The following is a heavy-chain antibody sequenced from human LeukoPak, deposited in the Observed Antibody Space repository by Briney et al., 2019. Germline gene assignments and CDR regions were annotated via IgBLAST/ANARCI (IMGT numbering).Heavy chain of an antibody. CDR2: XXPIFGTA. CDR1: GGTFSSYA. D-gene: IGHD5-18*01. J-gene: IGHJ4*02. CDR3: ARDGGYSYGHSSLYFDY. Sequence: SVKVSCKASGGTFSSYAISWVRQAPGQGLEWMGGXXPIFGTANYAQKXXGRVTITADESTSTAYMELSSLRSEDTAVYYCARDGGYSYGHSSLYFDYWGQGTLVTVSS. V-gene: IGHV1-69*13.